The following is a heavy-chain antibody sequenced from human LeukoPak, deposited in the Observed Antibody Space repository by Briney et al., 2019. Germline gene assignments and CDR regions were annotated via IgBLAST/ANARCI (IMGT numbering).Heavy chain of an antibody. J-gene: IGHJ4*02. CDR2: MDPSGSQT. V-gene: IGHV3-7*01. CDR3: AVWTSGNY. CDR1: GFTFSNYA. D-gene: IGHD1-1*01. Sequence: GGSPRLSCAASGFTFSNYAMTWVRQAPGEGLEWVANMDPSGSQTRYVDSVKGRFTISKDDPGTSLYLEMHSLRAEDTAIYYCAVWTSGNYWGQGALVTVSS.